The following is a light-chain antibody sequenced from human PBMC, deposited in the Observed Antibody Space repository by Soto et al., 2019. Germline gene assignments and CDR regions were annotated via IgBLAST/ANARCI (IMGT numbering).Light chain of an antibody. CDR2: GVS. V-gene: IGLV2-14*01. J-gene: IGLJ3*02. CDR3: SSYRSGSVVL. Sequence: QSVLTQPASVSGSPGQSITISCTGTSSDVGGYNYVSWYQQHPGKAPKLVIYGVSYRPSGVSARFSGSKFQNTASLTISGLQPEDEADYYCSSYRSGSVVLFGGGTKLTVL. CDR1: SSDVGGYNY.